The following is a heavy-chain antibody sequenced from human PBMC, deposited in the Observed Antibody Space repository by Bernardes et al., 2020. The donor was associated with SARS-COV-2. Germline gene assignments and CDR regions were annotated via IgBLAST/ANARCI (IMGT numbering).Heavy chain of an antibody. D-gene: IGHD6-19*01. Sequence: ETMSLTCTVSGASVSSYYWSWIRQPAGKGLEWIGRVYTSGNTNYNPSLKSRVTMSLDTSKNQFSLKLTSVTAADTAVYFCARKGPYSSGYYYFDYWGQGTPVTVSS. CDR3: ARKGPYSSGYYYFDY. V-gene: IGHV4-4*07. J-gene: IGHJ4*02. CDR2: VYTSGNT. CDR1: GASVSSYY.